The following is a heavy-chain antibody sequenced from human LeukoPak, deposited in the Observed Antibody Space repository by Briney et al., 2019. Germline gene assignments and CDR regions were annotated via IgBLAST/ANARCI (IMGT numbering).Heavy chain of an antibody. Sequence: GGSLRLSCAASGFTVTSNYMSWVRQAPGKGLEWVSVIYSSDSTYYADSVKGRFTISRDNSKNMVYLQMNSLRAEDTAVYYCARGAAGNFLDYWSQGTLVTVSS. V-gene: IGHV3-53*01. CDR2: IYSSDST. CDR3: ARGAAGNFLDY. D-gene: IGHD6-25*01. CDR1: GFTVTSNY. J-gene: IGHJ4*02.